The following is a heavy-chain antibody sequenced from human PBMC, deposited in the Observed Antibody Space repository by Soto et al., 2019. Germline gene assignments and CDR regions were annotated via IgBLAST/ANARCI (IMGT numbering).Heavy chain of an antibody. J-gene: IGHJ4*02. CDR1: GVSITSYY. CDR2: IYYSGIT. V-gene: IGHV4-59*01. Sequence: SETLSLTCTVSGVSITSYYWSWIRQSPVKGLEWIGYIYYSGITDYSPSLKSRVTISVDTSKNQFPLNLSSVTAADAAVYYCARAYCGGGSCYYSLFDFWGQGTVVTVSS. D-gene: IGHD2-15*01. CDR3: ARAYCGGGSCYYSLFDF.